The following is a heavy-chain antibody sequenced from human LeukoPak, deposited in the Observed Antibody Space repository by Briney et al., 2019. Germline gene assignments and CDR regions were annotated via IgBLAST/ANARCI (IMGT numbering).Heavy chain of an antibody. CDR3: ARGRPKNRYFDSYDY. D-gene: IGHD3-9*01. Sequence: KPSETLSLTCAVYGGSFSGYYWSWIRQPPGKGLEWIGEINHSGSTNYNPSLKSRVTISVDTSKNQFSLKLSSVTAADTAVYYCARGRPKNRYFDSYDYWGQGTLVTVSS. V-gene: IGHV4-34*01. J-gene: IGHJ4*02. CDR1: GGSFSGYY. CDR2: INHSGST.